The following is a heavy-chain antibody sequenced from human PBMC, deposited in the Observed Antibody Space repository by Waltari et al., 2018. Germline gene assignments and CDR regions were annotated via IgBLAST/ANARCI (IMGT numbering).Heavy chain of an antibody. D-gene: IGHD6-13*01. CDR3: ARLASSSWYLPDYFDY. CDR1: GGSISSGGYY. V-gene: IGHV4-31*01. J-gene: IGHJ4*02. Sequence: QVQLQESGPGLVKPSQTLSLTCTVSGGSISSGGYYWSWIRQHPGKGLEWIGYIYYSGSTSSNPSLTGLGTVSVDTSKNQFSLKLSSVTAADTAVYYCARLASSSWYLPDYFDYWGQGTLVTVSS. CDR2: IYYSGST.